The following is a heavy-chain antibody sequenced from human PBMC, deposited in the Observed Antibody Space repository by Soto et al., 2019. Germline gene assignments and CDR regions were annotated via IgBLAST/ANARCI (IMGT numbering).Heavy chain of an antibody. CDR2: INWNGNYI. Sequence: VQLVESGGGLVQPGRSLRLSCTASAFTFGDFAMHWVRQVPWKGLEWVSGINWNGNYIGYADSVKGRFTVSRDNAKNSLYLQMNSLRPEDTALYFCARAPTGGTWPVYFDWWGRGTLVSVSS. J-gene: IGHJ4*02. D-gene: IGHD2-15*01. CDR3: ARAPTGGTWPVYFDW. V-gene: IGHV3-9*01. CDR1: AFTFGDFA.